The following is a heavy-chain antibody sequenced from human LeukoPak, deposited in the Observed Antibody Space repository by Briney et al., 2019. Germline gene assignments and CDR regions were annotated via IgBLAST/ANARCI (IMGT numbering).Heavy chain of an antibody. V-gene: IGHV3-66*01. D-gene: IGHD6-6*01. Sequence: GGSLRLSCAASGVTVSNNYMNWVRQAPGKGLEWVSLIYSGGSTYYADSVKGRFTISRDNSKNTLYLQMNSLRAEDTAVYYCARDPQAVAANTYGWGQGTLVTVSS. CDR2: IYSGGST. CDR1: GVTVSNNY. CDR3: ARDPQAVAANTYG. J-gene: IGHJ4*02.